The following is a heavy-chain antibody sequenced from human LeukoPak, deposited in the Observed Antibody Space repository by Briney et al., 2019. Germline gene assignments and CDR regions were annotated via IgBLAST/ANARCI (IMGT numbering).Heavy chain of an antibody. CDR2: IYYTGTA. D-gene: IGHD1-20*01. CDR1: GGSISSSTYH. J-gene: IGHJ5*02. CDR3: AIRITGTTTNWFDP. Sequence: PSETLSLTCTVSGGSISSSTYHWAWIRQPPGKGLEWMGSIYYTGTAYYNPSLKSRVTISVDTSKNQFSLKLSSVTAADTAVYYCAIRITGTTTNWFDPWGQGTLVAVSS. V-gene: IGHV4-39*07.